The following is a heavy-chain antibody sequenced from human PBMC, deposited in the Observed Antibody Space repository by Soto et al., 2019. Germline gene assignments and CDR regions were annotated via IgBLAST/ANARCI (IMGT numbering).Heavy chain of an antibody. Sequence: QVQLVQSGAEVKKPGASVKVSCKASGYTFTSYGISWVRQAPGQGLEWMGWISAYNGNTNYAQKLQGRVTMTTDTSTSTAYMELRSLRSDDTAVYYCAREDYYDSSGYRTQHFDDWCQGTLVTVSS. V-gene: IGHV1-18*01. J-gene: IGHJ4*02. CDR2: ISAYNGNT. D-gene: IGHD3-22*01. CDR1: GYTFTSYG. CDR3: AREDYYDSSGYRTQHFDD.